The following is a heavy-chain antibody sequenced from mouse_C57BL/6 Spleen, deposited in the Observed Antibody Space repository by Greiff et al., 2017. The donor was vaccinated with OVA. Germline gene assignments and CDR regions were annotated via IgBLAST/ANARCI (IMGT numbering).Heavy chain of an antibody. CDR3: ARGATFDY. D-gene: IGHD3-1*01. CDR1: GYTFTDYY. J-gene: IGHJ2*01. V-gene: IGHV1-76*01. Sequence: LEESGAELVRPGASVKLSCKASGYTFTDYYINWVKQRPGQGLEWIARIYPGSGNTYYNEKFKGKATLTAEKSSSTAYMQLSSLTSEDSAVYFCARGATFDYWGQGTTLTVSS. CDR2: IYPGSGNT.